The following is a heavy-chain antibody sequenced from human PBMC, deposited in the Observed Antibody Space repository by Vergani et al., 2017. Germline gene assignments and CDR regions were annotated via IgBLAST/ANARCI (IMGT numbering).Heavy chain of an antibody. CDR3: ARSVLGXAFGELLRPGGSGGSYRGMDV. J-gene: IGHJ6*02. D-gene: IGHD3-10*01. Sequence: QVQLVESGGGVVQPGRSLRLSCAASGFTFSSYGMHWVRQAPGKGLEWVAVIWYDGSNKYYADSVKGRFTISRANSKNTLYLQMNSLRAEDTAVYYCARSVLGXAFGELLRPGGSGGSYRGMDVWGQGTTVTVSS. CDR1: GFTFSSYG. V-gene: IGHV3-33*01. CDR2: IWYDGSNK.